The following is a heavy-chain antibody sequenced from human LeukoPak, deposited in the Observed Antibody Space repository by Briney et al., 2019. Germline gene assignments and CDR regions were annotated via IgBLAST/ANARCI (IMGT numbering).Heavy chain of an antibody. Sequence: GGSLRLSCAASGFTFSSYAMSWVRQAPGKGLEWVSAISGSGGSTYYADPVKGRFTISRDNSKNTLYLQMNSLRAEDTAVYYCAKSVYCSGGSCYSGFDYWGQGTLVTVSS. CDR3: AKSVYCSGGSCYSGFDY. CDR1: GFTFSSYA. V-gene: IGHV3-23*01. D-gene: IGHD2-15*01. CDR2: ISGSGGST. J-gene: IGHJ4*02.